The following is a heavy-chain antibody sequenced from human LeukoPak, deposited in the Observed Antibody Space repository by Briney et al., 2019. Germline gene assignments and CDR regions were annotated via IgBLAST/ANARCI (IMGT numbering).Heavy chain of an antibody. D-gene: IGHD3-22*01. Sequence: GESLKISCKGSGYSFTTYYIAWVRQLPGKGLEWMGMIYPGDSDTRCSPSFQGQVTISADKSISTAYLQWSSLKASDTAMYYCAITDSSGYANFDYWGQGTLVTVSS. V-gene: IGHV5-51*01. J-gene: IGHJ4*02. CDR2: IYPGDSDT. CDR3: AITDSSGYANFDY. CDR1: GYSFTTYY.